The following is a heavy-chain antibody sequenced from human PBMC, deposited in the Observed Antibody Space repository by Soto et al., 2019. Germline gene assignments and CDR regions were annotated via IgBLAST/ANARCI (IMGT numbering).Heavy chain of an antibody. D-gene: IGHD5-12*01. V-gene: IGHV4-39*01. CDR3: ARLGWLSGYDSYGDLYYFDY. Sequence: QLQLQESGPGLVKPSETLSLTCTVSGGSISSSSYYWGWIRQPPGKGLEWIGSIYYSGSTYYNPSLKSRVTISVDTSKNQFSLKLSSVTAADTAVYYCARLGWLSGYDSYGDLYYFDYWGQGTLVTVSS. J-gene: IGHJ4*02. CDR2: IYYSGST. CDR1: GGSISSSSYY.